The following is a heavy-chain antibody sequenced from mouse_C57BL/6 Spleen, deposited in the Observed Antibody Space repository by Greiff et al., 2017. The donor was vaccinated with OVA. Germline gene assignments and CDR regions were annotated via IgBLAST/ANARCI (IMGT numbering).Heavy chain of an antibody. J-gene: IGHJ4*01. CDR3: ARENYRGAMDY. V-gene: IGHV3-1*01. CDR1: CYSFTSGYD. Sequence: DVQLQESGPGMVKPSQSLSLSCPVTCYSFTSGYDWHLIRLFPGNILEWMGYISYSGSTNYNPSLKSRISITHDTSKNHFFLKLNSVTTEDTATYYCARENYRGAMDYWGQGTSVTVSS. D-gene: IGHD2-12*01. CDR2: ISYSGST.